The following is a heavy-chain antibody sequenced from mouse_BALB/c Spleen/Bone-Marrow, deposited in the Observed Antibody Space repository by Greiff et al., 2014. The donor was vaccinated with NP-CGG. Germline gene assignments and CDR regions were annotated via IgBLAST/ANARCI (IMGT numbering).Heavy chain of an antibody. CDR2: IRNKPNGYTT. CDR1: GFTFTDYF. CDR3: ARDYSGYFDF. D-gene: IGHD5-1*01. J-gene: IGHJ2*01. Sequence: VQLQQSGGGLVQPGGSLRLSCTTFGFTFTDYFMTWVRQPPGKALEWLGFIRNKPNGYTTEYNPSVKGRFTISRDNSQGILYLQMNTLRAEDSAIYYCARDYSGYFDFWGQGTTLTVSS. V-gene: IGHV7-3*02.